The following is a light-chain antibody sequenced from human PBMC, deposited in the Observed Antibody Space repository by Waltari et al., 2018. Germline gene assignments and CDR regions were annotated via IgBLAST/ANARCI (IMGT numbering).Light chain of an antibody. CDR2: EVY. V-gene: IGLV2-23*02. Sequence: QSALIQPASVSGSPGQSITISCTGTSSNIGSYNLVSWYQQYPGKAPKVMIYEVYKRAAGGSNRFSGAKSGNTASLTISGLQAEDETDYYCCSYAGSNSWVFGGGTKVTVL. CDR3: CSYAGSNSWV. CDR1: SSNIGSYNL. J-gene: IGLJ3*02.